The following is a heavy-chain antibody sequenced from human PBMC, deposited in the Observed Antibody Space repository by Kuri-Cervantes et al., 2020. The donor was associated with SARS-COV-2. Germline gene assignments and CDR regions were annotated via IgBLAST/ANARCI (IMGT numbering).Heavy chain of an antibody. D-gene: IGHD1-20*01. J-gene: IGHJ3*02. CDR2: INHSGST. CDR3: ARDVVTGNRVGPTSDAFDI. CDR1: GGSSSGYY. Sequence: SETLSLTCAVDGGSSSGYYWSWIRQPPGKGLEWIGEINHSGSTNYNPSLKSRVTISVDTSKNQFSLKLSSVTAADTAVYYCARDVVTGNRVGPTSDAFDIWGQGTMVTVSS. V-gene: IGHV4-34*01.